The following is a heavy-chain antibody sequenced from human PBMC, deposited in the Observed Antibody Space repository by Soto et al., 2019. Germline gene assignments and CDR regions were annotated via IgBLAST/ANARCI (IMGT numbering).Heavy chain of an antibody. CDR3: ARARPAANYYYYMDV. D-gene: IGHD2-2*01. CDR2: IYYSGSA. V-gene: IGHV4-59*01. CDR1: GGSLSRYY. Sequence: PAETLSLTCTVSGGSLSRYYWSWIRQPPGKGLEWIGYIYYSGSANYNPSLKSRVTISVDTSKNQFSLRLSSVTAADTAVYYCARARPAANYYYYMDVWGKGTTVTVSS. J-gene: IGHJ6*03.